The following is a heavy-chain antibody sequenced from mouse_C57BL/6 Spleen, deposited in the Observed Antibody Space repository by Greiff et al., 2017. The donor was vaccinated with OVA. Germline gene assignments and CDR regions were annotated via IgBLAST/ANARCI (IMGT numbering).Heavy chain of an antibody. J-gene: IGHJ1*03. D-gene: IGHD2-5*01. CDR1: GFTFSSYA. CDR3: ARDPAYYSNYEGYFDV. CDR2: ISAGGSYT. Sequence: EVKLVESGGGLVKPGGSLKLSCAASGFTFSSYAMSWVRQTPEKRLEWVATISAGGSYTYYPDNVKGRFTISRDNAKNNLYLQMSHLKSEDTAMYYCARDPAYYSNYEGYFDVWGTGTTVTVSS. V-gene: IGHV5-4*01.